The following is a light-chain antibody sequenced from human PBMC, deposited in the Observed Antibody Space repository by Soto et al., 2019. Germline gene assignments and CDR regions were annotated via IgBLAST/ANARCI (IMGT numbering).Light chain of an antibody. J-gene: IGKJ5*01. CDR2: VAS. V-gene: IGKV1-39*01. Sequence: GDGGSITCRASQGIKDDLAWYQQKPGKAPNLLIYVASSLQSEVPSRFSGSGSGTDFTLTITSLQPEDFATYYCQQSYGTPITFGQGTRLEIK. CDR1: QGIKDD. CDR3: QQSYGTPIT.